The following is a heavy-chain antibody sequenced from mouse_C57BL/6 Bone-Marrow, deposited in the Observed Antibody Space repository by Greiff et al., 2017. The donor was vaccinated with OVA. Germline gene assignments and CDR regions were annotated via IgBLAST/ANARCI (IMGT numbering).Heavy chain of an antibody. V-gene: IGHV5-12*01. CDR2: ISNGGGST. CDR3: ARHEDGYYWFAY. CDR1: GFTFSDYY. D-gene: IGHD2-3*01. Sequence: EVNVVESGGGLVQPGGSLKLSCAASGFTFSDYYMYWVRQTPEKRLEWVAYISNGGGSTYYPDTVKGRFTISRDNAKNTLYLQMSRLKSEDTAMYYCARHEDGYYWFAYWGQGTLVTVSA. J-gene: IGHJ3*01.